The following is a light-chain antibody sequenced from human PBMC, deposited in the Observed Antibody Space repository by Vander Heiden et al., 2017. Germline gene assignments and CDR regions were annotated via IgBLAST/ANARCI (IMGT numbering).Light chain of an antibody. V-gene: IGKV3-20*01. Sequence: EIVFTQSPCTLSLSPGERATLSCTAMQSISSSYLAWYQQKPGQPPRLLIYGASTRATGIPDRFSGSGSGTDFTLTISRLEPEDFAVYFCQQYGGSPYTFGQGTKLEIK. CDR1: QSISSSY. J-gene: IGKJ2*01. CDR2: GAS. CDR3: QQYGGSPYT.